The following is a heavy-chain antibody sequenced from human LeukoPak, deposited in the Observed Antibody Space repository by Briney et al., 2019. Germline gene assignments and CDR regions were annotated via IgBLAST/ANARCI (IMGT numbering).Heavy chain of an antibody. CDR3: ARDGGFYYTASPNSWFDP. V-gene: IGHV4-38-2*02. J-gene: IGHJ5*02. Sequence: SETLSLTCIVSGDSTSSDDCWGWIRQPPGEGLEWIGSISNRGSPYYNPSLKSRVTMSADTPNNQFSLRLSSVTAADTAVYYCARDGGFYYTASPNSWFDPWGQGTLVTVSS. CDR1: GDSTSSDDC. CDR2: ISNRGSP. D-gene: IGHD1-26*01.